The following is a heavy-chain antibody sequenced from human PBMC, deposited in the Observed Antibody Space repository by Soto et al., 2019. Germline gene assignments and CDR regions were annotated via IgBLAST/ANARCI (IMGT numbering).Heavy chain of an antibody. V-gene: IGHV3-30*18. J-gene: IGHJ4*02. CDR1: GFTFSNYG. CDR2: ISYDGSHK. Sequence: QVQLVESGGGVVQPGRSLRLSCAGSGFTFSNYGLHWVRQAPGKGLEWVAVISYDGSHKYYADSVKGRFNISRDNSNNMLYLQMDSLRAEDTAVYYCAKDGAPLYCSRSSCHPAGAYWGEGTLGTVSS. D-gene: IGHD2-15*01. CDR3: AKDGAPLYCSRSSCHPAGAY.